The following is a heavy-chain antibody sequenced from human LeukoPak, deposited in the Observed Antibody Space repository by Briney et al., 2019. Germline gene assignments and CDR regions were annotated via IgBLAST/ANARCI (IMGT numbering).Heavy chain of an antibody. CDR3: AREGYDILTLGY. J-gene: IGHJ4*02. D-gene: IGHD3-9*01. CDR1: GGSISSYY. Sequence: ASETLSLTCTVSGGSISSYYWSWIRQPPGKGLEWIGYIYYSGSTNYNPSLKSRVTISVDTSKNQFSLKLSSVTAADTAVYYCAREGYDILTLGYWGQGTLVTVSS. V-gene: IGHV4-59*01. CDR2: IYYSGST.